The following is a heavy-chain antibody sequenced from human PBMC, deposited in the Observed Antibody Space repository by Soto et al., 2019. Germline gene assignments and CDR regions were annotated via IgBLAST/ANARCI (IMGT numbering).Heavy chain of an antibody. D-gene: IGHD2-2*01. J-gene: IGHJ5*02. CDR3: ARDLGCSSTSCSHPNWFDP. V-gene: IGHV1-69*13. CDR2: IIPIFGTA. CDR1: GGTFSSYA. Sequence: SVKVSCKASGGTFSSYAISWVRQAPGQGLEWMGGIIPIFGTANYAQKFQGRVTITADESTSTAYMELSSLRSEDTAVYYCARDLGCSSTSCSHPNWFDPWGQGTLVTVSS.